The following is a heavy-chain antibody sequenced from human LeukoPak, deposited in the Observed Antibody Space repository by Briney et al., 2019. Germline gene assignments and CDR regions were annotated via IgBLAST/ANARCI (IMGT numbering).Heavy chain of an antibody. CDR2: IYYSGST. CDR3: ARSGINAFDI. V-gene: IGHV4-39*07. J-gene: IGHJ3*02. CDR1: GGSISSSSYY. D-gene: IGHD1-14*01. Sequence: SETLSLTCTVSGGSISSSSYYWGWIRQPPGKGLEWIGSIYYSGSTNYNPSLKSRVTISVDKSKNQFSLKLSSVTAADTAVYYCARSGINAFDIWGQGTMVTVSS.